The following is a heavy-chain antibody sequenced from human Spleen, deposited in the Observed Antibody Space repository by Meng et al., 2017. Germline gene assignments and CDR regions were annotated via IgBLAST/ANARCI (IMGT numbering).Heavy chain of an antibody. D-gene: IGHD3-22*01. V-gene: IGHV4-38-2*01. J-gene: IGHJ4*02. CDR3: ARILGSGYPYYFDY. Sequence: GSLRLSCAASGFTFSDYYMSWIRQPPGKGLEWIGSIYYSGSTYYNPSLKSRVTISVDTSKNQFSLKLSSVTAADTAVYYCARILGSGYPYYFDYWGQGTLVTVSS. CDR1: GFTFSDYY. CDR2: IYYSGST.